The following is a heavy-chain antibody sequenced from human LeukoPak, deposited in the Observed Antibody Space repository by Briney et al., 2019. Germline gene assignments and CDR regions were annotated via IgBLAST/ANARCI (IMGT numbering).Heavy chain of an antibody. CDR3: VRGGTFGVVTHLDV. CDR2: LSNSGDIT. J-gene: IGHJ6*04. D-gene: IGHD3-3*01. CDR1: GFTFSDYY. V-gene: IGHV3-11*04. Sequence: GGSLRLSCAAPGFTFSDYYMHWIRQAPGKGREWISSLSNSGDITYYVDSVKGRFSISRDNHKRSLYLQMRSLRAGDTAVYFCVRGGTFGVVTHLDVWGEGTTVTVSS.